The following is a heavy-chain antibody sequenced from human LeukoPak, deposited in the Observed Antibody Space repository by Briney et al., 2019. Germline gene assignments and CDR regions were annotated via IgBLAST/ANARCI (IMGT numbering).Heavy chain of an antibody. J-gene: IGHJ4*02. Sequence: SETLSLTCAVSGYSISSGSYWGWIRQPPGKGLEWIGSIYHSGSTYYTPSLKSRVTISVDTSTNQFSLKLSSVTAADTAVYYCAGSVVRNVDYWGQGTLVTVSS. CDR3: AGSVVRNVDY. V-gene: IGHV4-38-2*01. CDR2: IYHSGST. CDR1: GYSISSGSY. D-gene: IGHD2-21*01.